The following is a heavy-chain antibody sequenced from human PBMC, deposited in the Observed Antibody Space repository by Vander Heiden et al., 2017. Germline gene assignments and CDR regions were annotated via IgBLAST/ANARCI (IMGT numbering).Heavy chain of an antibody. V-gene: IGHV3-53*01. D-gene: IGHD6-19*01. Sequence: EVQLVESGGGLIQPGGSLRLSCSASGLPASSNYISWGRQAPGKGLEWVSVIYSGGSTYYADSVKGRFTISRDNSKNALYLQMNSLRAEDTAVYYCARDLNSGWANWGQGTLVTVSS. J-gene: IGHJ4*02. CDR2: IYSGGST. CDR3: ARDLNSGWAN. CDR1: GLPASSNY.